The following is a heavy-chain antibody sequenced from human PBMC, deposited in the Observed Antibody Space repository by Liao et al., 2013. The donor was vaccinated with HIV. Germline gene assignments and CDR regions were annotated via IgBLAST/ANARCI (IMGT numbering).Heavy chain of an antibody. D-gene: IGHD4-17*01. CDR3: ARDDRRDYVSFDY. CDR2: IYSSGST. Sequence: QVQLQESGPGLVKPSQTVSLTCTVSGGSISSGSYYWSWIRQPAGKGLEWIGRIYSSGSTNYNPSLKSRVTTSVDTSKNQFSLRLSSVTAADTAVYYCARDDRRDYVSFDYWGQGTLVTVSS. CDR1: GGSISSGSYY. J-gene: IGHJ4*02. V-gene: IGHV4-61*02.